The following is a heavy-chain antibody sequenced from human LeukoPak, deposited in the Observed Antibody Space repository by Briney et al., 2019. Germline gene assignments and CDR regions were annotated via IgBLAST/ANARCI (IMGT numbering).Heavy chain of an antibody. CDR2: ISAYNGNT. V-gene: IGHV1-18*04. Sequence: ASVKVSCKASGYTFTSYGISWVRQAPGQGLEWMGWISAYNGNTNYAQKLQGRVTMTTDTSTSTACMELRSLRSDDTAVYYCARGGRSNIVVVPAAHTYDYWGQGTLVTVSS. CDR3: ARGGRSNIVVVPAAHTYDY. CDR1: GYTFTSYG. D-gene: IGHD2-2*01. J-gene: IGHJ4*02.